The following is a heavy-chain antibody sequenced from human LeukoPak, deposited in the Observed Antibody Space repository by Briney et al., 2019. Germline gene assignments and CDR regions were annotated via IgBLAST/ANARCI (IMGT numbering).Heavy chain of an antibody. D-gene: IGHD6-19*01. Sequence: GGSLRLSCAASGFTFSSYAMSWVRQAPGKGLEWVSAISGSGGSTYYADSVKGRFTISRDNSKNTLYLQMRSLRAEDAAVYYCAKDHFSSGLGYWGQGTLVTVSS. CDR3: AKDHFSSGLGY. CDR2: ISGSGGST. V-gene: IGHV3-23*01. CDR1: GFTFSSYA. J-gene: IGHJ4*02.